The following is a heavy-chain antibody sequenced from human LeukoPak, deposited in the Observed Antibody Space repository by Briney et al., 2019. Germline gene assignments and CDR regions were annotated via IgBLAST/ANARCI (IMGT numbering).Heavy chain of an antibody. CDR3: TRVLEWLVFCDY. CDR1: GFTFADYA. D-gene: IGHD3-3*01. V-gene: IGHV3-49*04. CDR2: IRSKAYGGTT. J-gene: IGHJ4*02. Sequence: PGGSLRLSCTASGFTFADYAMSWVRQAPGKGLERVAFIRSKAYGGTTEYAASVKGRFTISRDDSKSIAYLQMNSLKTEDTAVYYCTRVLEWLVFCDYWGQGTLVTVSS.